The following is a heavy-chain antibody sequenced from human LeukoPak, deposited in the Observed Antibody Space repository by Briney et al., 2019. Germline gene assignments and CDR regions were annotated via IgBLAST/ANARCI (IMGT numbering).Heavy chain of an antibody. CDR3: TRDTEGTLDY. J-gene: IGHJ4*02. V-gene: IGHV3-7*01. D-gene: IGHD2-8*02. Sequence: GGSLRLSCAASGFTFTNSWMAWVRQPPGKGLEWVANIKQDATTKHYADSLKGRFTISRDNPKNSLYLQMNNLRADDTAVYYCTRDTEGTLDYWGQGILVTVAS. CDR2: IKQDATTK. CDR1: GFTFTNSW.